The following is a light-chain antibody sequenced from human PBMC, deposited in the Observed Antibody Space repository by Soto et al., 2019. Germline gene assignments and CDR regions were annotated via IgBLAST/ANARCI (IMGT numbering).Light chain of an antibody. CDR1: QSVGST. CDR2: GAS. V-gene: IGKV3-15*01. J-gene: IGKJ1*01. CDR3: QQYNNWPRT. Sequence: EVVMTQSPATLSVSPGERATVSCTASQSVGSTLAWYQQNPGQAPRLLIYGASTRATGIPEWFSGSGSGTEFTLSTSSLQYEDFAVYYCQQYNNWPRTFGQGTKVDIK.